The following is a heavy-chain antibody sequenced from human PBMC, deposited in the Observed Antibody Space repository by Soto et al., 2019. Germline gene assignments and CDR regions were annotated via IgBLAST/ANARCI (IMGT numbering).Heavy chain of an antibody. D-gene: IGHD6-6*01. Sequence: SQPLSVTCTVSYGSISSSSCYRGFINQPPVKVLEWIGIIYYSGSTYYNPSLKSRVTISVDTSKNQFSLKLSSVTAADTAVYYCASYREKYSSSAIDYWGQGTLVTVSS. J-gene: IGHJ4*02. CDR1: YGSISSSSCY. V-gene: IGHV4-39*01. CDR3: ASYREKYSSSAIDY. CDR2: IYYSGST.